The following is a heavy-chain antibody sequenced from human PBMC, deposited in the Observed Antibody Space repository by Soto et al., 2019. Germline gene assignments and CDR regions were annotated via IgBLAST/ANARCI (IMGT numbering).Heavy chain of an antibody. V-gene: IGHV3-30*03. D-gene: IGHD3-16*01. CDR2: ISYNGRDK. CDR1: EFTFISYG. Sequence: VQLVESGGGVVQPGRSLRLSCAASEFTFISYGMHWVRQAPGKGLEWVAFISYNGRDKDYADSVKVRFTISRDNSKNTLYLQMDSLKTEDTAVYYCVLPWDGGVAVPVYWGQGTLVTVSS. J-gene: IGHJ4*02. CDR3: VLPWDGGVAVPVY.